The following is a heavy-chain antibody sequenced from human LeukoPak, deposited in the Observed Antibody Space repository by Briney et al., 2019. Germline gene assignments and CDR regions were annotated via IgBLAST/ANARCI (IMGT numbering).Heavy chain of an antibody. CDR2: MNPNSGNT. CDR1: GYTFTSYD. J-gene: IGHJ4*02. V-gene: IGHV1-8*01. CDR3: ARGRLYCSSTSCSRRPLDY. D-gene: IGHD2-2*01. Sequence: ASVKVSCKASGYTFTSYDINWVRQATGQGLEWMGWMNPNSGNTGYAQKFQGRVTITRNTSISTAYMELSSLRSEDTAVYYCARGRLYCSSTSCSRRPLDYWGQGTLVTVSS.